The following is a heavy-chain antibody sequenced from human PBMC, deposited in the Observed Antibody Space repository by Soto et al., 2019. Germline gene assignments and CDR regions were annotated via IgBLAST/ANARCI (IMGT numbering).Heavy chain of an antibody. Sequence: QVRLQEWGPGLVKPSQTLSPKCSVSGGSITTGGRYWSCIRQLPGKGLEWIGDIDYSGNTYYNASPKSRVTITVEAAKNQFSLKLSSVTAADTAVYYCAQALVFTGGDGFDIWGQGRLVTVSS. J-gene: IGHJ3*02. D-gene: IGHD6-6*01. V-gene: IGHV4-31*02. CDR2: IDYSGNT. CDR3: AQALVFTGGDGFDI. CDR1: GGSITTGGRY.